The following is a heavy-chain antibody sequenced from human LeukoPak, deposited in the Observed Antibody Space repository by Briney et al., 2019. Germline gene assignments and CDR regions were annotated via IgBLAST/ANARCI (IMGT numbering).Heavy chain of an antibody. CDR1: GYTFISYS. D-gene: IGHD2-8*01. V-gene: IGHV3-21*01. Sequence: PGGSLRLSCAASGYTFISYSMNRVRQAPGKGLEWVSSISSSSSYIYYADSVKGRFTISRDNAKNSLYLQMNSLRAEDTAVYYCARDLGYCTNGVCYAYHFDYWGQGTLVTVSS. CDR3: ARDLGYCTNGVCYAYHFDY. J-gene: IGHJ4*02. CDR2: ISSSSSYI.